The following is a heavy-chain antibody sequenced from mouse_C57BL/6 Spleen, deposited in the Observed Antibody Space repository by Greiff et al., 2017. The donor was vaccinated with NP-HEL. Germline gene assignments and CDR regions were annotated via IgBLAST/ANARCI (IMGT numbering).Heavy chain of an antibody. CDR3: ARDYDYDDWYFDV. D-gene: IGHD2-4*01. CDR2: ISDGGSYT. J-gene: IGHJ1*03. Sequence: EVKVVESGGGLVKPGGSLKLSCAASGFTFSSYAMSWVRQTPEKRQEWVATISDGGSYTYYPDNVKGRFTISRDNAKNNLYLQMSHLKSEDTAMYYCARDYDYDDWYFDVWGTGTTVTVSS. CDR1: GFTFSSYA. V-gene: IGHV5-4*01.